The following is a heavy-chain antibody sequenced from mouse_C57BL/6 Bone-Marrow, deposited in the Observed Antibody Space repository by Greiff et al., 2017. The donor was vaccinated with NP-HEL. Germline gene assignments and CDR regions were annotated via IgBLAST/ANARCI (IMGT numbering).Heavy chain of an antibody. Sequence: VQLKQSGAELVRPGASVKLSCTASGFNIKDDYMHWVKQRPEQGLEWIGWIDPENGDTEYASKFQGKATITADTSSNPAYLQLSSLTSEDTAVYYCTTEEDDYDAFFAYWGQGTLVTVSA. V-gene: IGHV14-4*01. J-gene: IGHJ3*01. CDR3: TTEEDDYDAFFAY. CDR1: GFNIKDDY. CDR2: IDPENGDT. D-gene: IGHD2-4*01.